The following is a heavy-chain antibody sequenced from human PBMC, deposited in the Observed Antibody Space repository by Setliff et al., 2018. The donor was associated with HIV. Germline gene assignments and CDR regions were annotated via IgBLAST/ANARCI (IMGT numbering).Heavy chain of an antibody. CDR3: AGGRYFRDISDSRFDF. D-gene: IGHD2-21*02. Sequence: SETLSLTCSVSGVSITTDGYFWSWIRHYPGKGLEWIGYMYHTGNTYSNPSLASRLVMSLDPSKNQFSLKLNSMTASDTAMFYCAGGRYFRDISDSRFDFWGQGMLVTVSS. V-gene: IGHV4-31*03. CDR1: GVSITTDGYF. J-gene: IGHJ4*02. CDR2: MYHTGNT.